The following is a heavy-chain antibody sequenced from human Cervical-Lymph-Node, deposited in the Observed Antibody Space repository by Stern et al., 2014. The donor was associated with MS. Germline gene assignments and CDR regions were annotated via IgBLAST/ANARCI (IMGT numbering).Heavy chain of an antibody. CDR1: GYSFNLYS. J-gene: IGHJ5*02. Sequence: VQLVESGAEVKKPGASVKVSCKTSGYSFNLYSMHWVRQAPGQGLEWIGRINPSNGGPVFGQSFHGRVTMTWDTSLRTAYMELSGLLSGDTAVYYCARDGDFRGKTWLGIDRWGQGTLVTVSS. V-gene: IGHV1-2*06. CDR2: INPSNGGP. D-gene: IGHD3-22*01. CDR3: ARDGDFRGKTWLGIDR.